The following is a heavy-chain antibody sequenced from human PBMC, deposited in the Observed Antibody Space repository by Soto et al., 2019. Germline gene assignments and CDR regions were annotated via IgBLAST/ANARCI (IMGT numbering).Heavy chain of an antibody. D-gene: IGHD3-10*01. CDR3: ARGALGNYYQDS. Sequence: GGSLRLSCAASGFTFSRDWMHWVRQAPGKGLVWVSRINSDGTRTNYADYAMGRFTISRDNAKNTLYLQMNSLRAEDTAVYFCARGALGNYYQDSWGQGTPVTVSS. CDR2: INSDGTRT. J-gene: IGHJ4*02. CDR1: GFTFSRDW. V-gene: IGHV3-74*01.